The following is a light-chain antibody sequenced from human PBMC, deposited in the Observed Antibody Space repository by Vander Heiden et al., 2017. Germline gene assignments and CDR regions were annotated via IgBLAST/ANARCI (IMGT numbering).Light chain of an antibody. CDR2: RDN. V-gene: IGLV1-47*01. CDR1: TTNIENNY. Sequence: GTPGQRVTFSCSGSTTNIENNYVYWYQKFPGTAPKIVIYRDNQRPSGISDRFSGSKSGTSASLAISGLRSEDEADYYCATWDDSLSSWVFGGGTGLTLL. J-gene: IGLJ3*02. CDR3: ATWDDSLSSWV.